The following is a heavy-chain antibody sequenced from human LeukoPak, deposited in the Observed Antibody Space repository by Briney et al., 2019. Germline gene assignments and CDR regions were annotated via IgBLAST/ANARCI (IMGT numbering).Heavy chain of an antibody. D-gene: IGHD5-12*01. CDR1: GFTVSSNY. CDR2: IKSRTDGGTT. Sequence: GGSLRLSCAASGFTVSSNYMSWVRQAPGKGLEWVGRIKSRTDGGTTDYAAPVKGRFTISRDDSKNTLYLQMNSLKTEDTAVYYCITSWGYRFWGQGTLVTVSS. CDR3: ITSWGYRF. V-gene: IGHV3-15*01. J-gene: IGHJ4*02.